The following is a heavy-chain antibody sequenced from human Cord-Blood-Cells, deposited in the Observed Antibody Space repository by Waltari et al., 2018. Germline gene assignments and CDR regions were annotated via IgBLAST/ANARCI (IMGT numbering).Heavy chain of an antibody. CDR3: ARGLMIAARHPVDAFDI. V-gene: IGHV4-31*03. J-gene: IGHJ3*02. D-gene: IGHD6-6*01. CDR2: IYYSGST. CDR1: GGSISSGGYY. Sequence: QVQLQESGPGLVKPSQTLSLTCTVSGGSISSGGYYWSWIRQHPGKGLEWIGYIYYSGSTYYNPSLKSRVTISVDTAKNQFSLKLSSVTAADTAVYYCARGLMIAARHPVDAFDIWGQGTMVTVSS.